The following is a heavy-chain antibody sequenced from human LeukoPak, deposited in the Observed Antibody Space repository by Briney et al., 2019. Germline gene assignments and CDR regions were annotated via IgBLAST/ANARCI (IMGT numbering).Heavy chain of an antibody. CDR1: GYSFTSYW. CDR3: AIYGSGSYYDE. Sequence: GESLKISCKGSGYSFTSYWIGWVRQMPGKGLEWMGIIYPGDSDTRYSPPFEGQVTISADKSISTVYLQWNSLKASDTAIYYCAIYGSGSYYDEWGQGTLVTVSS. CDR2: IYPGDSDT. J-gene: IGHJ4*02. V-gene: IGHV5-51*01. D-gene: IGHD3-10*01.